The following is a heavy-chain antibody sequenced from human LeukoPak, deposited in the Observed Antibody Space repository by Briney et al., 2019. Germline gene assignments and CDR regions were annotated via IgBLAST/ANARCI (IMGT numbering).Heavy chain of an antibody. CDR1: GFTFRNFR. V-gene: IGHV3-7*03. CDR2: IMKDGGQK. J-gene: IGHJ4*02. CDR3: VRDADFYKGDY. D-gene: IGHD5-24*01. Sequence: GGSLRLSCAASGFTFRNFRMNWARQAPGKGLESVASIMKDGGQKKYVDPVKGRFTISRGNAQNSLYLQMSGLGAEDTAMYYCVRDADFYKGDYWGQGTLVTVSS.